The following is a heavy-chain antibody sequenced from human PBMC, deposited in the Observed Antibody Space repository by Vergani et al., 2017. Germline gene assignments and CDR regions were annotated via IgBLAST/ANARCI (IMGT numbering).Heavy chain of an antibody. J-gene: IGHJ4*02. D-gene: IGHD3-22*01. Sequence: EVQLVQSGAEVKKPGASLKISCPISGYSFTNYWIGSVRQLPGKGLEWMGIIHPADSATRYSPSFQGQVTISVDKSISTAYLQRRSLRASDSAMYYCAGLYGRDSSGSKYFDYWGQGTLVTVSS. CDR2: IHPADSAT. V-gene: IGHV5-51*01. CDR1: GYSFTNYW. CDR3: AGLYGRDSSGSKYFDY.